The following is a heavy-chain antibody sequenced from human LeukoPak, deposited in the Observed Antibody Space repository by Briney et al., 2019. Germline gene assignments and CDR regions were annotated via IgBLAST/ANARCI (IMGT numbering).Heavy chain of an antibody. J-gene: IGHJ4*02. CDR2: IGISSGPL. CDR3: ARAKGYTSSYSCDY. V-gene: IGHV3-48*04. CDR1: GFTFNNYA. Sequence: GGSLRLSCAASGFTFNNYAMNWVRQTPGRGLEWVSFIGISSGPLLYADSVKGRFTISRDNAKASVYLQMNRLRAEDTAVYYCARAKGYTSSYSCDYWGRGILVTVSS. D-gene: IGHD3-16*01.